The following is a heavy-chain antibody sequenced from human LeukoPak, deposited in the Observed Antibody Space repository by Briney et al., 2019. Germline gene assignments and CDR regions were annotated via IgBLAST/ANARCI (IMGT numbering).Heavy chain of an antibody. V-gene: IGHV3-23*01. D-gene: IGHD2-15*01. CDR3: AKNSGSCSGGSCYSYYYYGMDV. Sequence: GGSLRLSCAASGLTFSSYATTWVRQAPGKGLEWVSVISGSGSTTYYADSVKGRFTISRDNSKTTLYLQMSSLRAEDTAVYYCAKNSGSCSGGSCYSYYYYGMDVWGQGTTVTVSS. CDR2: ISGSGSTT. J-gene: IGHJ6*02. CDR1: GLTFSSYA.